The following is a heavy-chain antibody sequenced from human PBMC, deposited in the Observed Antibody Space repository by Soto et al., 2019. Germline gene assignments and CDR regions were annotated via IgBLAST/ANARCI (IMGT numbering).Heavy chain of an antibody. J-gene: IGHJ4*02. V-gene: IGHV3-48*02. CDR1: GFTFSNYA. CDR2: LSSGDSTT. D-gene: IGHD6-19*01. CDR3: VRGDSSAWDLEY. Sequence: EVQLVESGGGLVQPGGSLRLSCTASGFTFSNYAMNWVRLAPGKGLEWISYLSSGDSTTYYPDSVKGRFTIARDNAKTSLYLQMNSLTEEDTAVYSCVRGDSSAWDLEYWGQGTLVIVSS.